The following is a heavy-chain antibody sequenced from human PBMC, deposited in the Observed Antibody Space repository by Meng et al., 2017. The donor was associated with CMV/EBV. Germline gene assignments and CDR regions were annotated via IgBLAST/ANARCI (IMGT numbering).Heavy chain of an antibody. V-gene: IGHV3-21*01. CDR3: ARVGSYSPRASGYAFDI. CDR2: ISSSSSYI. Sequence: LKISCAASGFTFSSYSMNWVRQAPGKGPEWVSSISSSSSYIYYADSVKGRFTISRDNAKNSLYLQMNSLRAEDTAVYYCARVGSYSPRASGYAFDIWGQGTMVTVSS. D-gene: IGHD1-26*01. J-gene: IGHJ3*02. CDR1: GFTFSSYS.